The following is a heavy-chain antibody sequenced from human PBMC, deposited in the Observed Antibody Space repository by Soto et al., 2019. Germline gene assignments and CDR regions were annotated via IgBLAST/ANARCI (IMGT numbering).Heavy chain of an antibody. J-gene: IGHJ6*02. Sequence: GGALRLSCATSGFTFSSYPMPWVPQAPGKGLEWVAVISDDGSSKYYADSVKGRFTISRDNSKNTLYLQMNSLRAEDTAVYYCARDRGDSSGYYNYYGMDVWGQGTTVTVSS. CDR2: ISDDGSSK. CDR3: ARDRGDSSGYYNYYGMDV. V-gene: IGHV3-30-3*01. D-gene: IGHD3-22*01. CDR1: GFTFSSYP.